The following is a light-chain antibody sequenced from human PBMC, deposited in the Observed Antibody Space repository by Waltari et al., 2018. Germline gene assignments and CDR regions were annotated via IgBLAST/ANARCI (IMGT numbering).Light chain of an antibody. J-gene: IGKJ1*01. V-gene: IGKV1-5*03. CDR2: KAS. Sequence: DIQMTQSPSTLSASVGDRVTITCRASQRIGNWLAWYQQKPGQAPNLLIYKASTLESGVPSRFSGSASGTEFTLTISGLQPGDFATYFCQQYKSYSVTFGQGTKVEV. CDR3: QQYKSYSVT. CDR1: QRIGNW.